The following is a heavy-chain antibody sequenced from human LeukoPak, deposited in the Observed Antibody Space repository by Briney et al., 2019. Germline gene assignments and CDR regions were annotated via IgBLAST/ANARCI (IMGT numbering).Heavy chain of an antibody. CDR3: SRENGAFSPFGY. CDR2: VSLSGLT. V-gene: IGHV4-4*02. Sequence: SETLSLTCGVSGGSITSTNWWSWVRQPPGQGLEWIGEVSLSGLTNYNPSLSSRVIMALDTSKNHLSLHLTSVTAADTAVYYCSRENGAFSPFGYWGQGYLVTV. J-gene: IGHJ4*02. CDR1: GGSITSTNW. D-gene: IGHD2-8*01.